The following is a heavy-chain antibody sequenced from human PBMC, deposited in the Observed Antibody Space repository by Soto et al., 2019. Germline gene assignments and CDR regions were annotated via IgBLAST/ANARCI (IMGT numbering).Heavy chain of an antibody. V-gene: IGHV4-39*01. D-gene: IGHD1-1*01. Sequence: SETLSLTCTVSGGSISSSRHDWGWIRQPPGKGLEWIGSIYYSGTTYYNPSLKSRVTISLDTSKKQFALKLSSVTAADTAVYYCARSGNWYFDYWGQGTLVTVSS. J-gene: IGHJ4*02. CDR2: IYYSGTT. CDR1: GGSISSSRHD. CDR3: ARSGNWYFDY.